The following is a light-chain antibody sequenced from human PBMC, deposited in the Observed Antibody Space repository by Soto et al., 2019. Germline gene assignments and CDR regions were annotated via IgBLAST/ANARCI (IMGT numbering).Light chain of an antibody. CDR1: QSVAGN. V-gene: IGKV3-15*01. CDR2: GAS. Sequence: EIVMTQSPATLSVSPGERVTLSCRASQSVAGNLAWYQQKPCQAPRLLIYGASTRATGIPARFSGSGSGTEFTLTISSLQSEDFAVCYCQQYNNWPPAFGQGTKVEIK. CDR3: QQYNNWPPA. J-gene: IGKJ1*01.